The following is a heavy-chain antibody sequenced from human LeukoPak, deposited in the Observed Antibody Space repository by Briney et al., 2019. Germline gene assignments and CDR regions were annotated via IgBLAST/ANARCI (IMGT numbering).Heavy chain of an antibody. Sequence: GGSLRLSCAASGITFRNYWMSWVRQPPGKGLEWVANIKQDGSEKYYMASVKGRFTISRDNAKNSLYLQMNSLRAEDTAVYYCATPPFSVGLDSWGQGTPVTVSS. CDR1: GITFRNYW. D-gene: IGHD2/OR15-2a*01. V-gene: IGHV3-7*01. CDR3: ATPPFSVGLDS. J-gene: IGHJ4*02. CDR2: IKQDGSEK.